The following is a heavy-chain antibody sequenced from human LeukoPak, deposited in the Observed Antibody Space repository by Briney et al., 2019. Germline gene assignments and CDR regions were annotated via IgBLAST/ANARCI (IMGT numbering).Heavy chain of an antibody. CDR3: ARVQDIVVVVAAEFDY. Sequence: ASVKVSCKASGYTFTSYGISWVRQAPGQGLEWMGWISAYNGNTSYAQKLQGRVTMTTDTSTSTAYMELRSLRSDDTAVYYCARVQDIVVVVAAEFDYWGQGTLVTVSS. J-gene: IGHJ4*02. CDR1: GYTFTSYG. CDR2: ISAYNGNT. D-gene: IGHD2-15*01. V-gene: IGHV1-18*01.